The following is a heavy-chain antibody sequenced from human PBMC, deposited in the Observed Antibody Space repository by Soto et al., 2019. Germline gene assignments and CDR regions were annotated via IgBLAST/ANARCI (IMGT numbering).Heavy chain of an antibody. J-gene: IGHJ6*02. CDR3: ARDRAAAIGYYYYYGMDG. CDR2: IYYSGST. D-gene: IGHD2-2*01. CDR1: GASVNSGNYY. Sequence: PSETLFLTCTVSGASVNSGNYYWSWIRQPPGKGLEWIGYIYYSGSTNYNPSLKSRVTISLDTSKNQFSLNLSSVTAADTAVYFCARDRAAAIGYYYYYGMDGWGQGTTVTVSS. V-gene: IGHV4-61*01.